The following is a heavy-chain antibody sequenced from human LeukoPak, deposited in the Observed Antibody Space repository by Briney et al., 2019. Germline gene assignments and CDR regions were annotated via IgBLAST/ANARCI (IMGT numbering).Heavy chain of an antibody. CDR2: IYASGST. V-gene: IGHV4-4*07. CDR1: GSSISGYK. CDR3: ARGIVGATASDY. Sequence: SETLFLTCTVSGSSISGYKWSWIRQPAGKGLEWIGRIYASGSTGYNPSLKGRVTMLVDTSRSQFFLMLSSVTAADTAVYYCARGIVGATASDYWGQGTVVTASS. J-gene: IGHJ4*02. D-gene: IGHD1-26*01.